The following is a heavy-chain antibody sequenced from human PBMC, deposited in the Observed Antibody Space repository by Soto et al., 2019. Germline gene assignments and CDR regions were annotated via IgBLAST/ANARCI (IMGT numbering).Heavy chain of an antibody. CDR1: GVSISIGGYY. V-gene: IGHV4-31*03. Sequence: SETLSLTCTVSGVSISIGGYYWSWIRQHPGKGLEWIGYIYKSGSTYYNPSLKSRVTISVDTSKNQFSLQLSSVTAADTAVYYCATELGDCSSSTCYFDYWGQGTLVTVSS. CDR2: IYKSGST. CDR3: ATELGDCSSSTCYFDY. D-gene: IGHD2-2*01. J-gene: IGHJ4*02.